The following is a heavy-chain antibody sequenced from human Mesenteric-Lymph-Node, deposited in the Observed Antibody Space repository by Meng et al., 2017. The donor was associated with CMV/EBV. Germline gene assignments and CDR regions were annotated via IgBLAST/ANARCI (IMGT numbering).Heavy chain of an antibody. V-gene: IGHV4-4*02. CDR3: ARETWILTASGFYYDMDV. J-gene: IGHJ6*02. D-gene: IGHD3-9*01. CDR1: GGSISSSNW. Sequence: SETLSLTCAVSGGSISSSNWWTWVRQPPGKGLEWIGYIYYSGSTNYNPSLKSRVTISVDTSKNQFSLKLSSVTAADTAVYYCARETWILTASGFYYDMDVWGQGTTVTVSS. CDR2: IYYSGST.